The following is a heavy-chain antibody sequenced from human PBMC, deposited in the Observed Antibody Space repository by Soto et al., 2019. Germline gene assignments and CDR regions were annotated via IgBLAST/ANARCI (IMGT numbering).Heavy chain of an antibody. CDR3: TSDPSFEAAYCSSGSCYRSYGMGV. CDR1: GLPFSNYA. Sequence: GGSLRLSCAASGLPFSNYAMSWVRQAPGKVLEWVSAMTASGTTTQYADSVKGRFTISRDNSKSTLYLQMNSLRAEDTAIDYCTSDPSFEAAYCSSGSCYRSYGMGVWGQGPTVT. J-gene: IGHJ6*01. V-gene: IGHV3-23*01. D-gene: IGHD2-15*01. CDR2: MTASGTTT.